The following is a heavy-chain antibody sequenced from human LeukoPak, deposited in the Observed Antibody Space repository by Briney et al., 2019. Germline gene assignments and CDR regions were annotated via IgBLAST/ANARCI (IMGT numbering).Heavy chain of an antibody. V-gene: IGHV3-30*03. D-gene: IGHD6-19*01. CDR1: GFTFSSYG. Sequence: QSGGSLRLSCAASGFTFSSYGIHWVRQAPGKGLEWVAFISYDGSTKYYADSVEGRFTISRDNSKNTLYVQMNSLRAEDTAVYYCVRGSNDWSGMDVWGQGTTVTVSS. CDR3: VRGSNDWSGMDV. J-gene: IGHJ6*02. CDR2: ISYDGSTK.